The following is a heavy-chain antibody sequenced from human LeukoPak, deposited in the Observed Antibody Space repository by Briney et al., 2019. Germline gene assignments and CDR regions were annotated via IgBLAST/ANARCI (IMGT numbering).Heavy chain of an antibody. CDR1: GGSISSYY. J-gene: IGHJ6*03. D-gene: IGHD3-3*01. CDR3: ARDRQNYDFWSGYSSGYYYYYMDV. CDR2: IYYSGST. Sequence: SETLSLTCTVSGGSISSYYWSWIRQPPGKGLEWIGYIYYSGSTNYNPSLKSRVTISVDTSKNQFSLKLSSVTAADTAVYYCARDRQNYDFWSGYSSGYYYYYMDVWGKGTTVTVSS. V-gene: IGHV4-59*01.